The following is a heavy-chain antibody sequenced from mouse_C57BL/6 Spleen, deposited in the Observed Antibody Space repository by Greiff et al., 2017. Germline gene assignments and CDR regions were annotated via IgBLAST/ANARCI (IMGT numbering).Heavy chain of an antibody. V-gene: IGHV1-80*01. Sequence: VQLQQSGAELVKPGASVKISCKASGYAFSSYWMNWVKQRPGKGLEWIGQIYPGDGDTNYNGKFKGKATLTVDQSSSTAYMQLSSLTSEDAAVCFCARGDYDGDPMAYWGQGTSVTVSA. J-gene: IGHJ4*01. CDR3: ARGDYDGDPMAY. CDR2: IYPGDGDT. CDR1: GYAFSSYW. D-gene: IGHD1-1*02.